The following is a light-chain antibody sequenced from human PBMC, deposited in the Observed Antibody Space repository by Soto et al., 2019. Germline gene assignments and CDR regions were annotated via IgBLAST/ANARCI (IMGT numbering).Light chain of an antibody. CDR1: QSLLHTDGKTY. V-gene: IGKV2D-29*01. CDR3: MRTIQLLWS. Sequence: IVMTQSPLSLAVTPGQPASISCKSSQSLLHTDGKTYLNWYLQRPGQPPQFLIYELSNRFSGVTDRLSGSGSGTDFTLRISRVEAEDVGVYYCMRTIQLLWSFGEGTKLEIQ. J-gene: IGKJ2*04. CDR2: ELS.